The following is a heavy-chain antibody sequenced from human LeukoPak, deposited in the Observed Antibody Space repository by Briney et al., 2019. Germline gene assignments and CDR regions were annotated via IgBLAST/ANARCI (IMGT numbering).Heavy chain of an antibody. Sequence: EASVKVSCKASGYSFNTYYMNWVRQAPGQGLEWMGGIIPIFGTANYAQKFQGRVTITTDESTSTAYMELSSLRSEDTAVYYCARGSVGASWAIDYWGQGTLVTVSS. CDR1: GYSFNTYY. CDR3: ARGSVGASWAIDY. D-gene: IGHD1-26*01. J-gene: IGHJ4*02. CDR2: IIPIFGTA. V-gene: IGHV1-69*05.